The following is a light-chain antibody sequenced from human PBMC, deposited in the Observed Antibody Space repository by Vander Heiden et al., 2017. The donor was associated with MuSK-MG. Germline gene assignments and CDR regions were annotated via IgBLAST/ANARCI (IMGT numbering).Light chain of an antibody. Sequence: SYELTQPPSVSVSPGQTASITCSGDKLGHKYACWYQQKPGQSPVLVIYQDSKRPSGIPERFSGSNSGNTATLTISGTRAMDEADYYCQAWDSSTVVFGGGTKLTVL. V-gene: IGLV3-1*01. CDR2: QDS. CDR3: QAWDSSTVV. J-gene: IGLJ2*01. CDR1: KLGHKY.